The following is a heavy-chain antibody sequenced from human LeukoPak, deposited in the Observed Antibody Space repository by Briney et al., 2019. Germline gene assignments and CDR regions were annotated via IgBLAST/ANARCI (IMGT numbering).Heavy chain of an antibody. J-gene: IGHJ4*02. Sequence: SETLSLNCTVSGGSISSTSYYWGWIRQPPRKRLEWIGSIYYSGSTYYNPSLKSRVTISVDTSKNQFSLKLSSVTAADTAVYYCAREHSSGHFDYWGQGTLVTVSS. CDR1: GGSISSTSYY. CDR2: IYYSGST. D-gene: IGHD6-19*01. V-gene: IGHV4-39*01. CDR3: AREHSSGHFDY.